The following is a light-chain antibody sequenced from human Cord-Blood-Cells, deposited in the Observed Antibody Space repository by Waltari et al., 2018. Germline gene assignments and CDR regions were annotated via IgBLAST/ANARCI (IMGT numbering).Light chain of an antibody. J-gene: IGLJ3*02. Sequence: QSALTQPASVSGSPGQPITISCTGTSSDVGGYNYVSWYQQHPGKAPKLMIYDVSKRPSGVSHRFSGSTSGNTASLTISGLPAEDEADYYCSSYTSSSTWVFGGGTKLTVL. CDR1: SSDVGGYNY. V-gene: IGLV2-14*01. CDR3: SSYTSSSTWV. CDR2: DVS.